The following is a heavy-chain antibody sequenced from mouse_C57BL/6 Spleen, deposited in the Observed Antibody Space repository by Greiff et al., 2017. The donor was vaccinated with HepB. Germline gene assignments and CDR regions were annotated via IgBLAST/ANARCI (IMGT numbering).Heavy chain of an antibody. CDR3: ARSPDYYGSSYYAMDY. V-gene: IGHV1-55*01. Sequence: QVQLQQPGAELVKPGASVKMSCKASGYTFTSYWITWVKQRPGQGLEWIGDIYPGSGSTNYNEKFKSKATLTVDTSSSTAYMQLSSLTSEDSAVYYCARSPDYYGSSYYAMDYWGQGTSVTVSS. J-gene: IGHJ4*01. CDR1: GYTFTSYW. D-gene: IGHD1-1*01. CDR2: IYPGSGST.